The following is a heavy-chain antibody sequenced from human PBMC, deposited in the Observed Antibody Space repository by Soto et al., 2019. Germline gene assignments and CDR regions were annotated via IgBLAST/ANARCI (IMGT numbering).Heavy chain of an antibody. CDR2: INHSGST. CDR1: GGSFSGYY. V-gene: IGHV4-34*01. D-gene: IGHD3-10*01. CDR3: ARSRYYYGSGSYYYYYYGMDV. Sequence: SETLSLTCAVYGGSFSGYYWSWIRQPPGKGLEWIGEINHSGSTNYNPSLRSRVTISVDTSKNQFSLKLSSVTAADTAVYYCARSRYYYGSGSYYYYYYGMDVWGQGTTVTVSS. J-gene: IGHJ6*02.